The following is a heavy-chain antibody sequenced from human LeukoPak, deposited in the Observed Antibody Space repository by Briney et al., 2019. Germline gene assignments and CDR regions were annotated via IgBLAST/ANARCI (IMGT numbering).Heavy chain of an antibody. V-gene: IGHV4-4*07. Sequence: SETLSLTFAVSGGSIITSGNYWSWIRQPAGKGLEWIGRIYTSGTTYYNPSLKSRVTMSVDTSKNQFSLKLSSVTAADTAVYYCVRSLQIFGVDYNWFDPWGQGTLVTVSS. CDR2: IYTSGTT. D-gene: IGHD3-3*01. CDR3: VRSLQIFGVDYNWFDP. CDR1: GGSIITSGNY. J-gene: IGHJ5*02.